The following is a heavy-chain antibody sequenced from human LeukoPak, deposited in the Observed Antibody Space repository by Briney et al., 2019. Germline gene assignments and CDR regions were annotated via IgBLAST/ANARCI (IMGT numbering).Heavy chain of an antibody. J-gene: IGHJ4*02. CDR1: GFTFSSYA. CDR2: ISYDGGNA. V-gene: IGHV3-30*01. CDR3: ARDSTYYYASESSGPHYFDY. D-gene: IGHD3-10*01. Sequence: GGSLRLSCAASGFTFSSYAMHWVRQVPGKGLEWVAVISYDGGNAYYADSVKGRFTISRDNSKNTLYLQLNSLRAEDTAVYYCARDSTYYYASESSGPHYFDYWGQGTLVTVSS.